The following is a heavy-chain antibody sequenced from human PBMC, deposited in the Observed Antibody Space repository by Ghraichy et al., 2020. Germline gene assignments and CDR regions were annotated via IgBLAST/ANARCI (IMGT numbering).Heavy chain of an antibody. J-gene: IGHJ5*01. D-gene: IGHD2-21*01. V-gene: IGHV4-59*01. CDR1: GGSISSYY. CDR2: IFYSGST. Sequence: SETLSLTCTVSGGSISSYYWSWIRQPPGKGLEWIGYIFYSGSTNSNPSLKSRVTISLDTSKNQFSLNLTSVTAADTAVYYCATTGRGGAYSPPDSWGQGTLVTVSS. CDR3: ATTGRGGAYSPPDS.